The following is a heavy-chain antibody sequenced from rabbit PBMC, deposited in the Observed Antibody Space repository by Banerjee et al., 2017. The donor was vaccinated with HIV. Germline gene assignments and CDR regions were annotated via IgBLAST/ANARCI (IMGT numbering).Heavy chain of an antibody. CDR2: IYAGSSGST. V-gene: IGHV1S45*01. CDR1: GFSFSSSYY. J-gene: IGHJ4*01. D-gene: IGHD6-1*01. CDR3: ARVDSYYTYGTAGVGYAISFDL. Sequence: QEQLVESGGGLVQPGASLTLTCTASGFSFSSSYYMCWVRQAPGKGLAWIACIYAGSSGSTWYASWVNGRFTISKTSSTTVTLQMTSLTAADTATYFCARVDSYYTYGTAGVGYAISFDLWGQGTLVTVS.